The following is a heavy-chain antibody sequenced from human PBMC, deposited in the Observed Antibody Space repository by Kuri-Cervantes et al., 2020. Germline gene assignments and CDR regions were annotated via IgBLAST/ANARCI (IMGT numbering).Heavy chain of an antibody. D-gene: IGHD5-12*01. V-gene: IGHV1-8*01. Sequence: ASVKVSCKASGYTSTSYDINWVRQATGQGLEWMGWMNPNSGNTGYAQKFQGRVTMTRNTSISTAYMELSSLRSEDTAVYYCARVLGYSGYDWVDYWGQGTLVTVSS. CDR1: GYTSTSYD. CDR2: MNPNSGNT. J-gene: IGHJ4*02. CDR3: ARVLGYSGYDWVDY.